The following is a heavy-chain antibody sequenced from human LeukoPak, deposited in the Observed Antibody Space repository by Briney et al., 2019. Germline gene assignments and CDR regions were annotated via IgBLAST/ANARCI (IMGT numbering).Heavy chain of an antibody. CDR1: ANTFSDYY. J-gene: IGHJ4*02. D-gene: IGHD2/OR15-2a*01. Sequence: ASVKVSCKASANTFSDYYVHWVRQAPGQGLQWMGWFHPSSDAAGYAQRFQGRVSMIRDTSFSTAYMQLTGLRSDDTATYYCAIKRIRGNPFDFWGQGTLVTVSS. V-gene: IGHV1-2*02. CDR2: FHPSSDAA. CDR3: AIKRIRGNPFDF.